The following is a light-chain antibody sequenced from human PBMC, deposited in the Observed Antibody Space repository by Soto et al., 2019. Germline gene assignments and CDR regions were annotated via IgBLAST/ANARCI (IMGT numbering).Light chain of an antibody. J-gene: IGKJ1*01. V-gene: IGKV1-5*03. CDR3: QQYKFYRT. CDR1: QTLTGH. CDR2: EAS. Sequence: DIQMTQSPSTLSASVGDRVTITCRASQTLTGHLAWYQQKPGKAPNLLIYEASSLESGVPSRFSSSGFDTEFTLTISSLQPDDFATYYGQQYKFYRTFGQGTKVEIK.